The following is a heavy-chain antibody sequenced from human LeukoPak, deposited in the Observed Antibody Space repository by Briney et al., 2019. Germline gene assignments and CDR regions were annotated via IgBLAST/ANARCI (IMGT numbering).Heavy chain of an antibody. CDR2: IYHSGIT. CDR1: DYSISSGYGYY. V-gene: IGHV4-38-2*02. J-gene: IGHJ4*02. CDR3: ATLVSTRYYFDY. Sequence: SETLSLTCTVSDYSISSGYGYYWGWIRQPPGKGLEWIGNIYHSGITYYNHFNSSLKSRVTISIDTSKNQFSLRLTPVTAADTAVYFCATLVSTRYYFDYWGQGTLVTVSS. D-gene: IGHD5/OR15-5a*01.